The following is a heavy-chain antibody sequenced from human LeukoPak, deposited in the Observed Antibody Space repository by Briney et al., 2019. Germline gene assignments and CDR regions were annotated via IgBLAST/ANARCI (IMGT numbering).Heavy chain of an antibody. CDR1: GFTFGDYA. CDR2: IRSKAYGGTT. D-gene: IGHD3-22*01. Sequence: GGSLRLSCTASGFTFGDYAMSWFRQAPGKGLEWVGFIRSKAYGGTTEYAASVKGRFTISRDDSKSIAYLQMNSLKTEDTAVYYCTRDGPRYYYDSSGYSYYYYYGMDVWGQGTTVTVSS. J-gene: IGHJ6*02. CDR3: TRDGPRYYYDSSGYSYYYYYGMDV. V-gene: IGHV3-49*03.